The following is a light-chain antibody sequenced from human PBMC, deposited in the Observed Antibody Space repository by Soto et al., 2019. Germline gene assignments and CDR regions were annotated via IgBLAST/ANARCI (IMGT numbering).Light chain of an antibody. V-gene: IGKV2-28*01. J-gene: IGKJ4*01. CDR2: MTS. CDR3: MQTLHTPQLT. Sequence: DIVMTQSPVSLPVTPGEPASISCRSSQSLLHKKGNSYLDWFLQKPGQSPQLLIYMTSKRAPGVPDRFSGSGSGTDFTLKISRVEADDAGIYYCMQTLHTPQLTFGGGTKVEIK. CDR1: QSLLHKKGNSY.